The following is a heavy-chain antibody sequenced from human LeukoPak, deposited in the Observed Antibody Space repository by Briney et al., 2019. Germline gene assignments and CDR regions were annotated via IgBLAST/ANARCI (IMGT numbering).Heavy chain of an antibody. V-gene: IGHV3-13*01. CDR2: IGTIGDT. Sequence: PGGSLRLSCAASGFTFSNSDMHWVRHATGRGLEWVSAIGTIGDTYYPGSVKGRFTISRDNAKNSLYLQMNSLRAEDTAVYYCARGQFYGGDCYSSKGFDYWGQGTLVTVSS. J-gene: IGHJ4*02. CDR1: GFTFSNSD. D-gene: IGHD2-21*02. CDR3: ARGQFYGGDCYSSKGFDY.